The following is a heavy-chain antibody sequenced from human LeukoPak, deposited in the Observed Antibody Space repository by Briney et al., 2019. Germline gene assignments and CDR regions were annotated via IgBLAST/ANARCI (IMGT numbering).Heavy chain of an antibody. CDR1: GFTFSSYA. J-gene: IGHJ4*02. D-gene: IGHD3-22*01. CDR2: ISSNGGST. CDR3: ARGRGSSGYIGDY. Sequence: PGGSLRLSCAASGFTFSSYAMHWVRQAPGKGLEYVSAISSNGGSTYYANSVKGRFTISRDNSKNTLYLQMGSLRAEDMAVYYCARGRGSSGYIGDYWGQGTLVTVSS. V-gene: IGHV3-64*01.